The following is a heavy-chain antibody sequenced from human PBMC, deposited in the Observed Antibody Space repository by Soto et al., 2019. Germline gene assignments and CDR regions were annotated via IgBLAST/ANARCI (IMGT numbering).Heavy chain of an antibody. J-gene: IGHJ6*02. D-gene: IGHD6-13*01. CDR3: ARGHSSSWYWYYYYGMDV. CDR1: GYTFTRYD. V-gene: IGHV1-8*01. CDR2: MNPNSGNT. Sequence: QVQLVQSGAEVKKPGASVKVSCKASGYTFTRYDINWVRQATGQGLEWMGWMNPNSGNTGYAQKFQGRVTMTRNTSISTAYMELSSLRSEDTAVYYCARGHSSSWYWYYYYGMDVWGQGTTVTVSS.